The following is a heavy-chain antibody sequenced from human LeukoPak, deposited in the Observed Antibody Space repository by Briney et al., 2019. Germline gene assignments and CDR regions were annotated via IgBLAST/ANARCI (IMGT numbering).Heavy chain of an antibody. V-gene: IGHV3-21*01. CDR3: ARVATIREGYYYYMDV. D-gene: IGHD5-12*01. J-gene: IGHJ6*03. Sequence: GGSLRLSCAASGFTFSSYSMNWVRQAPGKGLEWVSSISSSSSYIYYADSVKGRFTISRDNAKNSLYLQMNSLRAEDTAVHYCARVATIREGYYYYMDVWGKGTTVTVSS. CDR2: ISSSSSYI. CDR1: GFTFSSYS.